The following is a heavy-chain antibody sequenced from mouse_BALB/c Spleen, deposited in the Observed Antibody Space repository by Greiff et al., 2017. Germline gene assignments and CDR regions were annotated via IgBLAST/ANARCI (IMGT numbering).Heavy chain of an antibody. V-gene: IGHV7-3*02. CDR2: IRNKANGYTT. CDR3: ARDGYGSSWDYYAMDY. J-gene: IGHJ4*01. Sequence: EVQVVESGGGLVQPGGSLRLSCATSGFTFTDYYMSWVRQPPGKALEWLGFIRNKANGYTTEYSASVKGRFTISRDNSQSILYLQMNTLRAEDSATYYCARDGYGSSWDYYAMDYWGQGTSVTVSS. D-gene: IGHD1-1*01. CDR1: GFTFTDYY.